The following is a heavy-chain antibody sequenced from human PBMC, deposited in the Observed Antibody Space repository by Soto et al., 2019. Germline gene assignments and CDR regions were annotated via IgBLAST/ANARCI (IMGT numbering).Heavy chain of an antibody. Sequence: GASVKVSCKASGYTFTSYDINWVRQATGQGLEWMGWMNPNSGNTGYAQKFQGRVTMTRNTSISTAYMELSSLRSEDTAVYYCARGLDRQLNPKYYYYYYYMDVWGKGTTVTVSS. CDR3: ARGLDRQLNPKYYYYYYYMDV. D-gene: IGHD6-13*01. CDR2: MNPNSGNT. CDR1: GYTFTSYD. J-gene: IGHJ6*03. V-gene: IGHV1-8*01.